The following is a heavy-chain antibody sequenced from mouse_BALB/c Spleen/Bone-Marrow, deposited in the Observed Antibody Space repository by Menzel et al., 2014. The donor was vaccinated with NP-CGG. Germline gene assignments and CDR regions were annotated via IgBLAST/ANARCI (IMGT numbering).Heavy chain of an antibody. Sequence: VQLQQSGAELVRPESSVKISCKASGYAFSTYWMIWVKQRPGQGLEWIGQIYPGDGDTNYNGKFKGKATLTADKSSSTAYMQLSXLTSEDSAVYFXARGARSAMDYWGQGTSVTVS. CDR2: IYPGDGDT. CDR3: ARGARSAMDY. V-gene: IGHV1-80*01. J-gene: IGHJ4*01. CDR1: GYAFSTYW.